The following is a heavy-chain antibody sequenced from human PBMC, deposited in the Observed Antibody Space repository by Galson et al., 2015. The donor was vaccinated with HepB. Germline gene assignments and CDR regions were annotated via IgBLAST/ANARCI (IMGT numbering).Heavy chain of an antibody. V-gene: IGHV4-34*11. Sequence: ETLSLTCAVYNGSFNGYNWNWIRQSPGKGLEWIGYVHYSGGTQYNPALESRVTMSVDTSKNQFSLRLSSVTAADTAVYYCARDQGWFDPWGQGTLVTVSP. CDR3: ARDQGWFDP. J-gene: IGHJ5*02. CDR2: VHYSGGT. CDR1: NGSFNGYN.